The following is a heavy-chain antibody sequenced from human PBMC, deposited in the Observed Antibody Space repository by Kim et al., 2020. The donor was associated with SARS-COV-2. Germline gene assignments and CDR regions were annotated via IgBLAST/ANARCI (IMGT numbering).Heavy chain of an antibody. J-gene: IGHJ3*02. Sequence: QGRVTITADESTSTAYMELSSLRSEDTAVYYCAREGSYCSSTSCLDAFDIWGQGTMVTVSS. D-gene: IGHD2-2*01. CDR3: AREGSYCSSTSCLDAFDI. V-gene: IGHV1-69*01.